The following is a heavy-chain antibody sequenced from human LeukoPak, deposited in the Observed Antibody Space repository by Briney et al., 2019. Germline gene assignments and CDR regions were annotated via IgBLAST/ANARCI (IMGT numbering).Heavy chain of an antibody. CDR1: GGTFSSYA. J-gene: IGHJ4*02. Sequence: ASVKVSCKASGGTFSSYAISWVRQAPGQGLEWMGGIIPIFGTANYAQKFQGRVTITADESTSTAYMELSSLRSEDMAVYYCARDLSYGDYSAFDYWGQGTLVTVSS. V-gene: IGHV1-69*13. CDR3: ARDLSYGDYSAFDY. D-gene: IGHD4-17*01. CDR2: IIPIFGTA.